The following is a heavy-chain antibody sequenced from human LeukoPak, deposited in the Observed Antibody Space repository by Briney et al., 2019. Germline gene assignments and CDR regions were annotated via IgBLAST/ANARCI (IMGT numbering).Heavy chain of an antibody. Sequence: SETLSLTCTVSGGSLSSYYWSWIRQPAGKGLEWIGRIYTSGSTNYNPSLTSRVTMSVDTSKNQFSLKLSSVTAADTAVYYCARDRNVVVAATPGWFDPWGQGTLVTVSS. CDR1: GGSLSSYY. V-gene: IGHV4-4*07. J-gene: IGHJ5*02. D-gene: IGHD2-15*01. CDR3: ARDRNVVVAATPGWFDP. CDR2: IYTSGST.